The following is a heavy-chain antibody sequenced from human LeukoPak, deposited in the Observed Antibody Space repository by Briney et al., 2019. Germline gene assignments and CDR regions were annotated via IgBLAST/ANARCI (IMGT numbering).Heavy chain of an antibody. Sequence: GGSLRLSCAASGFTFSSYGMHWVRQAPGKGLEWVAFIRYDGSNKYYADSVKGRFTISRDNSKNTLYLQMNSLRVEDTAVYYCAKDRNPEIDYWGQGTLVTVSS. D-gene: IGHD1-14*01. V-gene: IGHV3-30*02. CDR3: AKDRNPEIDY. CDR2: IRYDGSNK. CDR1: GFTFSSYG. J-gene: IGHJ4*02.